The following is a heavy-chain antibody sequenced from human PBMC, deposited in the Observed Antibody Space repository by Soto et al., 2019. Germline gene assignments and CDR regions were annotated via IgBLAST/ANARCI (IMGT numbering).Heavy chain of an antibody. CDR2: IYPGDSNT. J-gene: IGHJ4*02. V-gene: IGHV5-51*01. Sequence: GESLKISCKGSGYSSGSYWIVVGPQMTEKGVEWMGSIYPGDSNTTNSPSIESDETISADKSSTTVYLQWNTLKATDTAMYYCAKTHVYLVELWGQRTQVIVSS. D-gene: IGHD1-20*01. CDR1: GYSSGSYW. CDR3: AKTHVYLVEL.